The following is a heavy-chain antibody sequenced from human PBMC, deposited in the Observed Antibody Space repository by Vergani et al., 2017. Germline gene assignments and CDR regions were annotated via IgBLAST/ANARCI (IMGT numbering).Heavy chain of an antibody. Sequence: QVQLQESGPGLVKPSETLSLTCTVSGGSVSSGSYYWSWIRQPAGKGLEWIGYIYYSGSTNYNPSLKSRVTISVDTSKNQFSLKPSSVTAADTAVYYCARGSGYCSSTSCYFAWDTYYYYYMDVWGKGTTVTVSS. V-gene: IGHV4-61*10. CDR2: IYYSGST. J-gene: IGHJ6*03. D-gene: IGHD2-2*01. CDR1: GGSVSSGSYY. CDR3: ARGSGYCSSTSCYFAWDTYYYYYMDV.